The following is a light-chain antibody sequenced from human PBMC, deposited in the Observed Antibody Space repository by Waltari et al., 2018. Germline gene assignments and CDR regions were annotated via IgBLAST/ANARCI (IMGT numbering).Light chain of an antibody. CDR2: GAS. CDR3: QQGNSFPPT. V-gene: IGKV1-12*01. J-gene: IGKJ1*01. CDR1: QGIATW. Sequence: DIEMTQSPSSESASVGDTVNHTCRASQGIATWLAWYQQKPGKAPKVLIYGASTLLTGVPSRFSGSGSGTEFTLTITGLQPEDFATYFCQQGNSFPPTFGQGTRVEV.